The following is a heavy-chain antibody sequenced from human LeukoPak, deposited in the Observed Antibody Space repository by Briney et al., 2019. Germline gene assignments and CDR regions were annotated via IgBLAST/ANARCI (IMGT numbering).Heavy chain of an antibody. CDR3: ARSEGGGYSAQLEY. J-gene: IGHJ4*02. D-gene: IGHD5-18*01. CDR2: VHYGGST. V-gene: IGHV4-59*11. Sequence: SETLSLTCTVSGASISSQYWSWIRQSPGKGLEWIGNVHYGGSTNYNPSFSSRVAISMLPSENQFSLTLSFVTSADTALYYCARSEGGGYSAQLEYWGQGTLVTVSS. CDR1: GASISSQY.